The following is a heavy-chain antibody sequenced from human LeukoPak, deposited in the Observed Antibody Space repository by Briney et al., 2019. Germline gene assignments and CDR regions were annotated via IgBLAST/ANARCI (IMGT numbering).Heavy chain of an antibody. J-gene: IGHJ4*02. D-gene: IGHD4-17*01. CDR2: INPNSGGT. Sequence: ASVKVSCKASGYTFTGYYMRWVRQAPGQGLEWMGWINPNSGGTNYAQKFQGRVTMTRDTSISTAYMELSRMRSDDTAVYYCAREYGDYAYYFDYWGQGTLVTVSS. CDR3: AREYGDYAYYFDY. CDR1: GYTFTGYY. V-gene: IGHV1-2*02.